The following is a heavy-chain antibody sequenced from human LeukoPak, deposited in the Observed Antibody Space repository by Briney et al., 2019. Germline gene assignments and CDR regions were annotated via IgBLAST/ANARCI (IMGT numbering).Heavy chain of an antibody. CDR3: ASALYCSSTSCYLNY. J-gene: IGHJ4*02. V-gene: IGHV4-59*01. D-gene: IGHD2-2*01. CDR1: GGSISSYY. CDR2: IYYSGST. Sequence: TSETLSLTCTVSGGSISSYYWSWIRQPPGKGLEWIGYIYYSGSTNYNPSLKSRVTISVDTSKNQFSLKLSSVTAADTAVYYCASALYCSSTSCYLNYWGQGTLVTVSS.